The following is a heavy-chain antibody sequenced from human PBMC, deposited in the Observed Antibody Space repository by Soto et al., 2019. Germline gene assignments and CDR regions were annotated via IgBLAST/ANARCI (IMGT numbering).Heavy chain of an antibody. CDR1: GFTFSSYA. J-gene: IGHJ6*02. V-gene: IGHV3-23*01. CDR3: AKHIAARPRSYYYGMDV. Sequence: GGSLRLSCAASGFTFSSYAMIWVRQAPGKGLEWVSAISGSGGSTYYADSVKGRFTISRDNSKNTLYLQMNSLRAEDTAVYYCAKHIAARPRSYYYGMDVWGQGTTVTVSS. D-gene: IGHD6-6*01. CDR2: ISGSGGST.